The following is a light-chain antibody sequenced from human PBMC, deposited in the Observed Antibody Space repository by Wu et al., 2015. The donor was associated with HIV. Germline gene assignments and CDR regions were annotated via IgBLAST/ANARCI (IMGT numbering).Light chain of an antibody. J-gene: IGKJ2*01. CDR2: EAS. CDR1: QSVSNW. Sequence: DIQMTQSPSTVSASLGDRVTITCRASQSVSNWLAWYHQRPGEAPKLLIYEASRLQSGVASRFSGSGSGTQFTLTINNLQPGDVGTYYCQEYSSYSRYTFGQGT. V-gene: IGKV1-5*03. CDR3: QEYSSYSRYT.